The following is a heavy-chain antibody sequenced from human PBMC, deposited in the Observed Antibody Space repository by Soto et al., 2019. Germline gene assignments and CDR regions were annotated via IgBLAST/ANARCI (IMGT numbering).Heavy chain of an antibody. CDR3: AGGTLGDILTHNYYDYGMDV. Sequence: ASVKVSCKASGYTFATYYMHWVRQAPGQGLEWMAIINPSGGSTTYAQKFQGRVTMTRDTSTNTVYMELSSLRSDDTAVYYCAGGTLGDILTHNYYDYGMDVWGHGTTVTVSS. CDR1: GYTFATYY. J-gene: IGHJ6*02. D-gene: IGHD3-9*01. CDR2: INPSGGST. V-gene: IGHV1-46*01.